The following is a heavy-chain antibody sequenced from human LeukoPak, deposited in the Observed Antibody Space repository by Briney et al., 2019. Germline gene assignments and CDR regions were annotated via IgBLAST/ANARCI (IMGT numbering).Heavy chain of an antibody. CDR1: GFTFSSYS. D-gene: IGHD3-3*01. CDR2: ISSSSSYI. Sequence: PGGSLRLSCRASGFTFSSYSMNWVRQAPGKGLEWVSSISSSSSYIYYADSVKGRFTISRDNAKNSLHLQMNSLRAEDTAVYYFASYYNFWSGYYTYYFDYWGQGTLVTVSS. J-gene: IGHJ4*02. CDR3: ASYYNFWSGYYTYYFDY. V-gene: IGHV3-21*03.